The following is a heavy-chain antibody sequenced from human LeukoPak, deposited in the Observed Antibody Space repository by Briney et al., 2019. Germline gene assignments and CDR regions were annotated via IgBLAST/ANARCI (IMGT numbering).Heavy chain of an antibody. CDR1: GFTFDDYA. J-gene: IGHJ4*02. V-gene: IGHV3-9*01. CDR3: AKATYSGSYSGFDY. CDR2: ISWNSGDI. Sequence: GGSLRLSCAASGFTFDDYAMHWVRQAPGKGLEWVSGISWNSGDIGYADSVKGRFTISRDNAKNSLYLQMNSLRPEDTALYYCAKATYSGSYSGFDYWGQGILVTVSS. D-gene: IGHD1-26*01.